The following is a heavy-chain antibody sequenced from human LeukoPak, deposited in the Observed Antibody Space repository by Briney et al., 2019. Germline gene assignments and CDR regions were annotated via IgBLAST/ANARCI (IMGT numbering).Heavy chain of an antibody. J-gene: IGHJ4*02. V-gene: IGHV3-48*01. D-gene: IGHD3-10*01. CDR3: ARVYYGSGSYYNLDY. CDR1: GFTFSSYS. Sequence: PGGSLRLSCAASGFTFSSYSMNWVRQAPGKGLEWVSHISSTSSTIYYAGSVKGRFTISRDNAKNSLYLQMNSLRAEDTAVYNCARVYYGSGSYYNLDYWGQGTLVTVSS. CDR2: ISSTSSTI.